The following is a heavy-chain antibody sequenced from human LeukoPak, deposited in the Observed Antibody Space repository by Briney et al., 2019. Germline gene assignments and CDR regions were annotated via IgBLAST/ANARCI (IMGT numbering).Heavy chain of an antibody. Sequence: GGSLRLSCVASGFTFSDYYMNWIRQAPGKGLEWVSYISSSGNTIYYADSVKGRFTISRDNAKNSLYLQMNSLRAEDTAVYYCARDQTKWEPLRRRDYYYMDVWGKGTTVTVSS. V-gene: IGHV3-11*04. CDR1: GFTFSDYY. D-gene: IGHD1-26*01. CDR3: ARDQTKWEPLRRRDYYYMDV. J-gene: IGHJ6*03. CDR2: ISSSGNTI.